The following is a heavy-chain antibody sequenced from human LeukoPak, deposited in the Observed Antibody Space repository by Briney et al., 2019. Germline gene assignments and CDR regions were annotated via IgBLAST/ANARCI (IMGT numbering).Heavy chain of an antibody. V-gene: IGHV3-23*01. CDR1: GXTFSTYA. D-gene: IGHD3/OR15-3a*01. J-gene: IGHJ4*02. CDR3: AVEGFLLDLDF. CDR2: ITHSGDA. Sequence: GGSLRLSCAASGXTFSTYAMRWVRQAPGKGLEWVSSITHSGDAYYPDCVKGRFTISRDNSQSTVYLQMSSLRVDDTAIYYCAVEGFLLDLDFWGQGTLVTVSS.